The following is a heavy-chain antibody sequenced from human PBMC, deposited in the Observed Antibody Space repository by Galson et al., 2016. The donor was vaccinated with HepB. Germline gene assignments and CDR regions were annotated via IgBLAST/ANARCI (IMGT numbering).Heavy chain of an antibody. CDR1: GYTFRMYG. Sequence: SVKVSCKASGYTFRMYGISWVRQAPGQGLEWLGWISPYSGDTDYAQKFQGRVTMTTDTSTDTAYKELRSLSSDDTAVYWCAREGGTVRTHHVFGHWGQGALVTVSS. CDR2: ISPYSGDT. J-gene: IGHJ4*02. V-gene: IGHV1-18*01. D-gene: IGHD4-17*01. CDR3: AREGGTVRTHHVFGH.